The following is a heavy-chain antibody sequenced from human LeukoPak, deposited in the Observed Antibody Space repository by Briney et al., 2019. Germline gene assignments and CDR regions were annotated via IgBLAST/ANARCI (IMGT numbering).Heavy chain of an antibody. CDR3: AKDSGDYVIDF. V-gene: IGHV3-30*02. D-gene: IGHD2-21*02. J-gene: IGHJ4*02. CDR1: GFSFSTYG. Sequence: GGSLRLSCAAAGFSFSTYGMHWVRQAPGKGLEWVAFIWYDGSNKDYADSVKGRFTISRDNSKNTLDLQMNSLRAEDTAVYYCAKDSGDYVIDFWGQGTLATVSS. CDR2: IWYDGSNK.